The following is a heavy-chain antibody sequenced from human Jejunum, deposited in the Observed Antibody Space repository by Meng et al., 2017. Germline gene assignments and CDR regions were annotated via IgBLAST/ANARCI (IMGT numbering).Heavy chain of an antibody. CDR2: IDPSEST. CDR3: ARAYCTDVSCHDFFDS. D-gene: IGHD2-8*01. Sequence: VELRGSGPGLVKRSGTLSLTCAVSGASNRRTNWWSWVRQPPGKGLEWIGKIDPSESTHYNPSLKGRVTISADRSKNQFSLRLTSVTAADTAIYYCARAYCTDVSCHDFFDSWGQGTLVTVSS. J-gene: IGHJ4*02. CDR1: GASNRRTNW. V-gene: IGHV4-4*02.